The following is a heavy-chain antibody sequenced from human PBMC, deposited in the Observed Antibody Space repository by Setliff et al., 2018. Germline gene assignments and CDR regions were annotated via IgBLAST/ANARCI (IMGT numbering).Heavy chain of an antibody. Sequence: GGSLRLSCTASGFTFGDYAMSWVRQAPGKGLEWVGFIRSNSVGGTTEYGAPVKGRFTISRDDSKDTVYLQMNDLKTEDTGVYYCTGRTYGHQLGDYWGQGTLVTVSS. J-gene: IGHJ4*02. D-gene: IGHD3-10*01. CDR3: TGRTYGHQLGDY. CDR2: IRSNSVGGTT. CDR1: GFTFGDYA. V-gene: IGHV3-49*04.